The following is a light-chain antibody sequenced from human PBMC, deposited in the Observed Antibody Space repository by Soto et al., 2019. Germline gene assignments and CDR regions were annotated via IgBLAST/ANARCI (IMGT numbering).Light chain of an antibody. CDR1: NIGSKS. CDR3: QVWDSSSDPYV. V-gene: IGLV3-21*02. CDR2: DDD. J-gene: IGLJ1*01. Sequence: SYELTQPPSVSVAPGRTATITYGGTNIGSKSVHWYHQKPGQAPVLVVYDDDDRPSGIPELISGSNSGNTATLTISRVEAGDEAEYYRQVWDSSSDPYVFGTGTKVTVL.